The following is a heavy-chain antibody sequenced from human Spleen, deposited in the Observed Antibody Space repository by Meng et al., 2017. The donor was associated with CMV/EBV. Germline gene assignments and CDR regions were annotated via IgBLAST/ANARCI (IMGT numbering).Heavy chain of an antibody. V-gene: IGHV4-39*07. Sequence: SETLSLTCTVSGGSIAIGNYYWGWIRQSPGKGLVRIGSIYYSGSTYYSPSPKSRVTISVDPSRNQFSLKLSSVTAEDTAMYYCSRDYSGTEGDNWFDPWGQGTLVTVSS. D-gene: IGHD1-1*01. CDR3: SRDYSGTEGDNWFDP. J-gene: IGHJ5*02. CDR2: IYYSGST. CDR1: GGSIAIGNYY.